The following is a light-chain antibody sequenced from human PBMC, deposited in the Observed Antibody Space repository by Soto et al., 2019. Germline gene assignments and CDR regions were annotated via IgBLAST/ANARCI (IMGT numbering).Light chain of an antibody. CDR2: YDD. J-gene: IGLJ2*01. CDR3: AAWDDSLNGLL. CDR1: NSNIGNNA. V-gene: IGLV1-36*01. Sequence: QSVLTQPPSVSEAPRQRVTISCFGSNSNIGNNAVNWYQQLPGKAPKLLIYYDDLLPSGVSDRFSGSKSGTSASLAISGLQSEGEADYYCAAWDDSLNGLLFGGGTKLTVL.